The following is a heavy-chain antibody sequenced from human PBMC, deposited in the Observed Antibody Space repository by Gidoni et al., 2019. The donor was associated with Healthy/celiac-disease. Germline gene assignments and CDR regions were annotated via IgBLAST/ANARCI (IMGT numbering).Heavy chain of an antibody. V-gene: IGHV4-59*01. CDR3: AGPGAARPAGYYYDMDV. CDR2: IYYSGST. Sequence: VQMQESVPGLVKPSETLSLTCTVSVCPISSYYWSWIRQPPGKGLEWIGYIYYSGSTHYNPSIKSRVTLSVDTSRNQFSLKLSSVTAADTAVYYCAGPGAARPAGYYYDMDVGGKGTTVTVSS. J-gene: IGHJ6*03. D-gene: IGHD6-6*01. CDR1: VCPISSYY.